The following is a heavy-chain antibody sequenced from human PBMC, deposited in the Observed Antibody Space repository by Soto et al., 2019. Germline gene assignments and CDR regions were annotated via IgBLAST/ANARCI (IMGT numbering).Heavy chain of an antibody. V-gene: IGHV1-18*01. CDR3: AAGASPLAYYYYYGMDV. CDR2: ISAYNCNT. J-gene: IGHJ6*02. D-gene: IGHD2-2*01. Sequence: ASVKVSCKASGYTFTSYGISWVRQAPGQGLEWMGWISAYNCNTNYAQKLQGRVTMTTDTSTSTAYMELSSLRSEDTAVYYCAAGASPLAYYYYYGMDVWGQGTTVTVSS. CDR1: GYTFTSYG.